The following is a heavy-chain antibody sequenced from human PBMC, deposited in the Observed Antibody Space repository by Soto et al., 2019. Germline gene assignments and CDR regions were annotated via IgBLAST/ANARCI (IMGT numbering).Heavy chain of an antibody. Sequence: ASETLSLTCSVSGGSISSSNYYWGWIRQAPGKGLEWIGSIYYSGITYYNPSLKSRVTISVDTSKNQFSLKVNSVTSADTAVYYCARHSGPYAIRWFDYWGQGILVTVSS. CDR2: IYYSGIT. CDR1: GGSISSSNYY. V-gene: IGHV4-39*01. D-gene: IGHD2-2*01. CDR3: ARHSGPYAIRWFDY. J-gene: IGHJ5*01.